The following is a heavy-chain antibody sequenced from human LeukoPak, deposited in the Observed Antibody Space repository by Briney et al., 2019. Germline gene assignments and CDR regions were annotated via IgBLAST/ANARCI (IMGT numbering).Heavy chain of an antibody. CDR2: INPSDFDT. V-gene: IGHV5-51*01. CDR1: GYIFTSHW. Sequence: GESLKISCKGSGYIFTSHWIGWVRQMPGKGLEWMGIINPSDFDTRYSPSFQGQVSISVDKSTNTAYLQWSSLGASDTAIYYCVRRYCGGGTCYNFDHWGQGTLVTVSS. J-gene: IGHJ4*02. D-gene: IGHD2-15*01. CDR3: VRRYCGGGTCYNFDH.